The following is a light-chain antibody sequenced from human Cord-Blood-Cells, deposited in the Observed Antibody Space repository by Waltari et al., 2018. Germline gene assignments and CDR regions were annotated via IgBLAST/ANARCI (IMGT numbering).Light chain of an antibody. CDR1: SSDVGSYNL. Sequence: QSALTQPASVSGSPGQSITISCTGTSSDVGSYNLVSWYQQHPGNAPKLLIDEGSKRPSGVSNRCAGSKSGNTASLTISGLQAEDEADYYCCSYAGSSTFKVFGGGTKLTVL. CDR2: EGS. V-gene: IGLV2-23*03. CDR3: CSYAGSSTFKV. J-gene: IGLJ3*02.